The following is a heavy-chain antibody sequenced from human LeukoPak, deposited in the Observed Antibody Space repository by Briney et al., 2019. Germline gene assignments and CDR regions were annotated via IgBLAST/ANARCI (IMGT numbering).Heavy chain of an antibody. V-gene: IGHV4-59*01. CDR2: IYYSGST. D-gene: IGHD3-9*01. J-gene: IGHJ5*02. CDR3: ARGSRVLRYFDWLPFYP. Sequence: PSETLSLTCTVSGGSISSYYWSWIRQPPGKGLEWIGYIYYSGSTNYNPSLKSRVTISVDTSKNQFSLKLSSVTAADTAVYYCARGSRVLRYFDWLPFYPWGQGTLVTVSS. CDR1: GGSISSYY.